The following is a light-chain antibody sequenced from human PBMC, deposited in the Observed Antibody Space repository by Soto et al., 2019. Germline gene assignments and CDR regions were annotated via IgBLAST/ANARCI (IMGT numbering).Light chain of an antibody. J-gene: IGKJ1*01. Sequence: DIQMTQSPSTLSASVGDRVTITCRASQSISSWLAWYQQKPGKAPKLLINKASSLESGVPSRFSGSGSGTEFTLTISSLQSEDFAAYYCQQYNNWPWTFGQGTKVDIK. CDR1: QSISSW. CDR2: KAS. CDR3: QQYNNWPWT. V-gene: IGKV1-5*03.